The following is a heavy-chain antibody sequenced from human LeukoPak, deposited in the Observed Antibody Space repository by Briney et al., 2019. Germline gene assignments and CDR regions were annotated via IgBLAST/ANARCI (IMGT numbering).Heavy chain of an antibody. CDR1: GDSVLSNRAA. V-gene: IGHV6-1*01. CDR2: TYYRSKWYY. J-gene: IGHJ6*02. Sequence: SQSLSLTCAISGDSVLSNRAAWNWIRQPPSRGLEWLGRTYYRSKWYYDYAESVKSRIAINPDTSKNQFSLQLNSVTPEDTAVYYCAYGMDVWGQGTTVTVSS. CDR3: AYGMDV.